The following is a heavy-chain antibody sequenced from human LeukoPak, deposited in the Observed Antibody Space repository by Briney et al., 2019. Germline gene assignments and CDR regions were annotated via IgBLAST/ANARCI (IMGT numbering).Heavy chain of an antibody. J-gene: IGHJ4*02. CDR2: ISAYNGNT. D-gene: IGHD3-10*01. V-gene: IGHV1-18*01. CDR1: GYTFTSYG. Sequence: ASVKVSCKASGYTFTSYGISWVRQAPGQGLEWMGWISAYNGNTNYAQKFQGRVTMTRDTSTSTVYMELSSLRSEDTAVYYCARFKSYYYGSGSSQAFDYWGQGTLVTVSS. CDR3: ARFKSYYYGSGSSQAFDY.